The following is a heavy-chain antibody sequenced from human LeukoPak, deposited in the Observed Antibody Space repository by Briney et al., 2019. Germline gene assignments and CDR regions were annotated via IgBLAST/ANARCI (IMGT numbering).Heavy chain of an antibody. V-gene: IGHV5-51*03. CDR1: GYSFSRNW. CDR3: ARLRGYCTTTCYIDY. CDR2: IYPGDFDT. Sequence: GESLKISCQGSGYSFSRNWIGWVRQMPGKGLEWMGIIYPGDFDTRYRPSFQGQVTISADKSISPAYLQWSSLKASDTAMYYCARLRGYCTTTCYIDYWGQGTLVTVSS. D-gene: IGHD2-8*01. J-gene: IGHJ4*02.